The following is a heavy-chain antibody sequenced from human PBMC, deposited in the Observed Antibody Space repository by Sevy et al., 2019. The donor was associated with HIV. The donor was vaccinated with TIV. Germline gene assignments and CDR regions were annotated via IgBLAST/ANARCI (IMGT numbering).Heavy chain of an antibody. J-gene: IGHJ4*02. CDR1: GGSITSLY. CDR2: FYYNGHI. Sequence: SETLSLTCTVSGGSITSLYWNWIRQPPAKALEWIANFYYNGHINDNPSLKSRVTLSLDTSKNQFSLRLSSVTAADTAMYYCAGENAWGRGYSWGQGTLVTVSS. CDR3: AGENAWGRGYS. D-gene: IGHD1-26*01. V-gene: IGHV4-59*08.